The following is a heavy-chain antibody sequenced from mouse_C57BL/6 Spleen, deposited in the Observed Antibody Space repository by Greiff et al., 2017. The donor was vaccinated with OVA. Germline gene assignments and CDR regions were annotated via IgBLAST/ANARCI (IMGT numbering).Heavy chain of an antibody. V-gene: IGHV1-54*01. CDR2: INPGSGGT. CDR3: ARGGDGDFDY. CDR1: GYAFPNSL. J-gene: IGHJ2*01. Sequence: VKLMESGAELVSPGTSVKVSCKAPGYAFPNSLLEWVKQRPGQGLEWIGVINPGSGGTNYNEKFKGKATLTADKSSSTAYMQLSSLTSEDSAVYFCARGGDGDFDYWGQGTTLTVSS. D-gene: IGHD3-3*01.